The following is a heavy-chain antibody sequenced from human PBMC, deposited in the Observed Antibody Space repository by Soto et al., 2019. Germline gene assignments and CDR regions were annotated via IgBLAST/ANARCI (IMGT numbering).Heavy chain of an antibody. J-gene: IGHJ4*02. CDR1: GYTFTGYY. Sequence: ASVKVSCKASGYTFTGYYMHWVRQAPGQGLEWMGWINPNSGGTNYAQKFQGWVTMTRDTSISTAYMELSRLRSDDTAVHYCARVRNNCSGGSCPPYYFDYWGQGTLVTVSS. D-gene: IGHD2-15*01. V-gene: IGHV1-2*04. CDR3: ARVRNNCSGGSCPPYYFDY. CDR2: INPNSGGT.